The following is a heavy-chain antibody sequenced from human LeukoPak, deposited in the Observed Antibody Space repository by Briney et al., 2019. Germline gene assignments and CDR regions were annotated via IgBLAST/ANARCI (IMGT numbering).Heavy chain of an antibody. J-gene: IGHJ4*01. CDR3: ARDAQRGFDYSNSLKY. CDR2: IWSDGSNR. CDR1: GFIFSHYG. V-gene: IGHV3-33*01. D-gene: IGHD4-11*01. Sequence: GGSLRLSCVASGFIFSHYGMHWVRQARGKGLEWVAVIWSDGSNRFYAGSVKGRFTISRDNSQNTVFLQMNSLRAEDTAMYYCARDAQRGFDYSNSLKYWGHGILVTVSS.